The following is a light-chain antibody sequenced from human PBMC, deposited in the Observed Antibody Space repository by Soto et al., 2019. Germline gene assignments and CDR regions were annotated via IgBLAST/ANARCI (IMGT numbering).Light chain of an antibody. V-gene: IGKV1-5*03. CDR1: QSISSW. J-gene: IGKJ1*01. CDR3: QQYNSYLWT. Sequence: DLQMTQSPSTLSASVGDRVTITCRASQSISSWLAWYQQKPGKAPKLLIYKASSLESGVPSRFSGSGSGTEFTLTISSLQPDDFATYSCQQYNSYLWTFGQGTKVEIK. CDR2: KAS.